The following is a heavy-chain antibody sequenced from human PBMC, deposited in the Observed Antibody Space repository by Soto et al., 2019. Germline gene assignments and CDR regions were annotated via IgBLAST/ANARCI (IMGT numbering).Heavy chain of an antibody. CDR2: IIPIFGTA. J-gene: IGHJ6*02. D-gene: IGHD6-13*01. CDR3: ARGMVAAAGPLDYYFGMDV. CDR1: GGTFSSYA. Sequence: SVKVSCKASGGTFSSYAISWVRQAPGQGLEWMGGIIPIFGTANYAQKFQGRVTITADESTSTAYMELSSLRSEDTAVYYCARGMVAAAGPLDYYFGMDVWGQGTKVTVSS. V-gene: IGHV1-69*13.